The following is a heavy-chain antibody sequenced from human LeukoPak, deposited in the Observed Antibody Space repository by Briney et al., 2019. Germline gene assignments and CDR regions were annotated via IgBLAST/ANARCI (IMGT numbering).Heavy chain of an antibody. CDR1: GFTFSSYA. D-gene: IGHD1-26*01. CDR3: AKDLEVIVGGTNFDY. Sequence: GGSLRLSCAASGFTFSSYAMSWVRQAPGKGLEWVSAISGSGGSTYYADSVKGRFTISRDNSKNTLYLQMNSLRAEDTAVYYCAKDLEVIVGGTNFDYWGQGTLVTVSS. CDR2: ISGSGGST. V-gene: IGHV3-23*01. J-gene: IGHJ4*02.